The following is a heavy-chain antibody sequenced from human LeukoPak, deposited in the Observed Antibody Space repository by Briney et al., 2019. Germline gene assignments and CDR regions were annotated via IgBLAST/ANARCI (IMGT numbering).Heavy chain of an antibody. Sequence: PGGSLRLSCAASGFIFSSVEMNWVRQAPGKGLEWVSYISRSVSTIYYADSVKGRFTISRDNAKNSLYLQMNSLRVEDTAVYYCARGGYCSGGTCYLFNAFDIWGQGTTVTVSS. D-gene: IGHD2-15*01. V-gene: IGHV3-48*03. CDR2: ISRSVSTI. J-gene: IGHJ3*02. CDR3: ARGGYCSGGTCYLFNAFDI. CDR1: GFIFSSVE.